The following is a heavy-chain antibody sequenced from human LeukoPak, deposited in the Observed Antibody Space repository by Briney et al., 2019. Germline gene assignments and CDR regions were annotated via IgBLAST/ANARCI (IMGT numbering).Heavy chain of an antibody. D-gene: IGHD6-19*01. J-gene: IGHJ2*01. CDR2: INHSGST. V-gene: IGHV4-34*01. Sequence: SETLSLTCAVYGGSFSGYYWSWIRQPPGKGLEWIGEINHSGSTNYNPSLKSRVTISVDTSKNQFSLKLTSVTAADTAVYYCARVRQWGRYFDLWGRGTLVTVSS. CDR1: GGSFSGYY. CDR3: ARVRQWGRYFDL.